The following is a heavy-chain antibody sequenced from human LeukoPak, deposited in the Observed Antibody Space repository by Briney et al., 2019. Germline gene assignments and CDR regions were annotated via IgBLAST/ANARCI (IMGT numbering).Heavy chain of an antibody. Sequence: PSETLSLTCTVSGGSISSYYWSWIRQPPGKGLEWIGYIYYSGSTNYSPSLKSRVTISVDTSKNQFSLKLSSVTAADTAVYYCARMGYDTFYGMDVWGQGTTVTVSS. D-gene: IGHD3-22*01. V-gene: IGHV4-59*01. CDR2: IYYSGST. CDR1: GGSISSYY. CDR3: ARMGYDTFYGMDV. J-gene: IGHJ6*02.